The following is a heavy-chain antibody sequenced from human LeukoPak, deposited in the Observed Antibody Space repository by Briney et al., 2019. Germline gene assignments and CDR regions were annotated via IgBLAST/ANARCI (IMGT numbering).Heavy chain of an antibody. J-gene: IGHJ4*02. CDR2: TSAYNGNT. Sequence: ASVKVSCKASGYPFDNFGLTWVRQAPGQGLEWMGWTSAYNGNTHYAQKFRGRLTMTTDTSTTTAYLELRSLKSDDTAVYYCVRDRLGGDLTGESLYWGQGTLVTVSS. D-gene: IGHD4-17*01. CDR3: VRDRLGGDLTGESLY. V-gene: IGHV1-18*01. CDR1: GYPFDNFG.